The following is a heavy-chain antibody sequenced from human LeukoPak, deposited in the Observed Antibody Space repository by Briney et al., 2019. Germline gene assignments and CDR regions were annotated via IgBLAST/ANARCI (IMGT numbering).Heavy chain of an antibody. CDR3: ATDSIGPATDFDY. Sequence: PGGSLRLSCAASGFTFSSYAMSWVRQAPGKGLEWVSAISGSGGSTYYADSVKGRLTISRDNSKNTLYLQMNSLRADDTAVYYCATDSIGPATDFDYWGQGTLVTVSS. D-gene: IGHD2-2*01. CDR1: GFTFSSYA. CDR2: ISGSGGST. J-gene: IGHJ4*02. V-gene: IGHV3-23*01.